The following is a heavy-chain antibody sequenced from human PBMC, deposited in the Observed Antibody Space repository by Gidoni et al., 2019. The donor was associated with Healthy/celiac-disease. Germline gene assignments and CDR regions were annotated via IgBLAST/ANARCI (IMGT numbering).Heavy chain of an antibody. J-gene: IGHJ3*02. Sequence: QVQLVQSGAAVKKPGASVKVSCKVSGYPLTELSMHWVRQAPGKGLEWMVGFDPEDGETIYAQKFQGRVTMTEDTSTDTAYMELSSLRSEDTAVYYCATDSRSGGSLVVPDAFDIWGQGTMVTVSS. CDR2: FDPEDGET. V-gene: IGHV1-24*01. CDR3: ATDSRSGGSLVVPDAFDI. CDR1: GYPLTELS. D-gene: IGHD2-15*01.